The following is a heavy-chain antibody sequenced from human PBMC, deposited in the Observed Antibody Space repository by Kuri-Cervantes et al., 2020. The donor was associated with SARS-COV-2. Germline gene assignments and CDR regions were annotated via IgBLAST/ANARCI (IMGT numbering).Heavy chain of an antibody. V-gene: IGHV3-15*07. Sequence: GESLKISCAASGFTFSNAWMNWVRQAPGKGLEWVGRIKSKTDGGTTDYAAPVKGRFTISRDDSENTLYLQMNSLKTEDTAVYYCTTDTPLSQHYDFWSGYHYGMDVWGQGTTVTVSS. J-gene: IGHJ6*02. CDR3: TTDTPLSQHYDFWSGYHYGMDV. CDR2: IKSKTDGGTT. CDR1: GFTFSNAW. D-gene: IGHD3-3*01.